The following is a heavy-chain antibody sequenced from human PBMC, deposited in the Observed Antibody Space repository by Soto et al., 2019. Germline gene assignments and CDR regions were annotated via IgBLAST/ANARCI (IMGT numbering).Heavy chain of an antibody. CDR1: GYTFTSYG. J-gene: IGHJ4*02. D-gene: IGHD3-10*01. CDR3: ARDRSGAMVRGVIYDY. V-gene: IGHV1-18*01. CDR2: ISAYNGNT. Sequence: ASVKVSCKASGYTFTSYGISWVRQAPGQGLEWMGWISAYNGNTNYAQKLQGRVTMTTDTSTSTAYMELRSLRSDDTAVYYCARDRSGAMVRGVIYDYWGQGTLVTVSS.